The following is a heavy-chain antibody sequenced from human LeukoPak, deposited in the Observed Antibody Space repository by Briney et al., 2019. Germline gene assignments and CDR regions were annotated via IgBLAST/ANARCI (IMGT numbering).Heavy chain of an antibody. CDR2: INHSGST. CDR3: ARGRLRGPYRDYDWFDP. V-gene: IGHV4-34*01. Sequence: SETLSLTCAVYGGSFSGYYWSWIRQPPGKGLEWIGEINHSGSTNYNPSLKSRVTISVDTSKNQFSLKLSSVTAADTAVYYCARGRLRGPYRDYDWFDPWGQGTLVTVSS. CDR1: GGSFSGYY. D-gene: IGHD4-17*01. J-gene: IGHJ5*02.